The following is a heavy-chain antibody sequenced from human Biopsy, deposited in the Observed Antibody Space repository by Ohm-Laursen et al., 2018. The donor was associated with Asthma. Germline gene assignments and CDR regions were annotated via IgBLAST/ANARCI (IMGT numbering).Heavy chain of an antibody. CDR3: ARVVSYGDIYFGIDV. V-gene: IGHV4-30-4*01. CDR1: GGYTGSSDHH. CDR2: VFWSGST. J-gene: IGHJ6*02. D-gene: IGHD4-17*01. Sequence: SQTLSLTCRVSGGYTGSSDHHWAWIRQVPGKGLEWIGFVFWSGSTHYSRSLERRVSISIDAATNEFSMKLWSVTPADTAVYFCARVVSYGDIYFGIDVWGPGNTVVVS.